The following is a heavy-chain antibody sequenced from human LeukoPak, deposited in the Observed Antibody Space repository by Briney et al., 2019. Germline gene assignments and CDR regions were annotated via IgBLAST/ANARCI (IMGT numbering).Heavy chain of an antibody. CDR1: GYSISSGYY. J-gene: IGHJ4*02. V-gene: IGHV4-38-2*02. D-gene: IGHD6-13*01. CDR2: IYHSGST. Sequence: SETLSLTCTVSGYSISSGYYWGWIRQPPGKGLEWIGSIYHSGSTYYNPSLKSRVTISVDTSKSQFSLKLSSVTAADTAVYYCTVVAAAGTFDYWGQGTLVTVSS. CDR3: TVVAAAGTFDY.